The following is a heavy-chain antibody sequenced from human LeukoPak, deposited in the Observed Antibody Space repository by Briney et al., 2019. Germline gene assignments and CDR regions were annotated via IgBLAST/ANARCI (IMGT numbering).Heavy chain of an antibody. CDR3: ARSRGYSYGWYFDY. CDR1: GYTFTSYA. D-gene: IGHD5-18*01. Sequence: ASVKVSCKASGYTFTSYAMHWVRQAPGQRLEWMGWINAGNGNTKYSQKFQGRVTITRDTSASTAYMELSGLRSEDTAVYYCARSRGYSYGWYFDYWGQGTLVTVS. J-gene: IGHJ4*02. V-gene: IGHV1-3*01. CDR2: INAGNGNT.